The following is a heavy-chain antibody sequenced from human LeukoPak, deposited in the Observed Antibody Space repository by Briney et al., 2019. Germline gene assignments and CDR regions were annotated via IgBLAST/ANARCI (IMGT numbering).Heavy chain of an antibody. J-gene: IGHJ5*02. CDR2: IYHSGST. Sequence: SETLSLTCTVSGGSISSYYWSWIRQPPGKGLEWIGYIYHSGSTYYNPSLKSRVTISVDRSKNQFSLKLSSVTAADTAVYYCARGSGFGLSAWFDPWGQGTLVTVSS. V-gene: IGHV4-59*12. D-gene: IGHD3-10*01. CDR1: GGSISSYY. CDR3: ARGSGFGLSAWFDP.